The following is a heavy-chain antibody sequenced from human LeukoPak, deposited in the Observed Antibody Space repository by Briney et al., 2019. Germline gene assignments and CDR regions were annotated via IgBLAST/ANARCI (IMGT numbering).Heavy chain of an antibody. J-gene: IGHJ4*02. CDR1: GFTFSSYA. CDR3: AREYYYDSSGYPLFDY. CDR2: ISYDGSNK. Sequence: GGSLRLSCAASGFTFSSYAMHWVRQAPGKGLEWVAVISYDGSNKYYADSVKCRFTISRDNSKNTLYLQMNSLRAEDTAVYYCAREYYYDSSGYPLFDYWGQGTLVTVSS. D-gene: IGHD3-22*01. V-gene: IGHV3-30-3*01.